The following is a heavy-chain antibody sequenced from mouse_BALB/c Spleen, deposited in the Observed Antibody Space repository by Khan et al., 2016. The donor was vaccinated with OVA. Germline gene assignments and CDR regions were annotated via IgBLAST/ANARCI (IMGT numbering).Heavy chain of an antibody. D-gene: IGHD2-4*01. V-gene: IGHV1S56*01. Sequence: QVRLQQSGPELVKPGALLKISCKASGYTFTSYDINWVKQRPGQGLEWIGWIYPGDGSSKYTEKFKGKVALTADTSSSTVYMQLSSVMSEISTVYFCARRRLRGVAMHYWGQGTSVTVSS. CDR3: ARRRLRGVAMHY. CDR2: IYPGDGSS. CDR1: GYTFTSYD. J-gene: IGHJ4*01.